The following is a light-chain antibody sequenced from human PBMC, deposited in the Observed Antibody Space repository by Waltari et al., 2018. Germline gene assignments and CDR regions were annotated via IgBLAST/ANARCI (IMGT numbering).Light chain of an antibody. V-gene: IGKV3-15*01. Sequence: EIVMTQSPATLSVSPGESATLSCRASQRISSHLAWYQQKPGQAPRPLIYGASTRATGIPARFSGSGSGTEFTLTISSLQSEDFAVYCCHQYHDWPQTFGQGTKVELK. J-gene: IGKJ1*01. CDR1: QRISSH. CDR2: GAS. CDR3: HQYHDWPQT.